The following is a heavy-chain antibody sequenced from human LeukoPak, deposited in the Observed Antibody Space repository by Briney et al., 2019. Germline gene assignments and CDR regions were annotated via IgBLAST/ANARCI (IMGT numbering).Heavy chain of an antibody. CDR2: VFSRGTT. J-gene: IGHJ6*02. CDR3: ARGRYDNLTGHLARLDV. V-gene: IGHV4-4*07. Sequence: SETLSLTCTVSGGSIKSFYWSWIRQPAGKGLEWVGRVFSRGTTNYNPSLKSRVTVSLDTSKNQFSLKLSSVTAADTPVYYCARGRYDNLTGHLARLDVWGQGTTVIVSS. CDR1: GGSIKSFY. D-gene: IGHD3-9*01.